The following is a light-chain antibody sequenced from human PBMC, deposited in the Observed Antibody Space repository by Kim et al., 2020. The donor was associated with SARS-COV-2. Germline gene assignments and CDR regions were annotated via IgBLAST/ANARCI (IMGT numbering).Light chain of an antibody. CDR2: DAA. Sequence: EIVLTQSPGTLSLSPGERATLSCGASQSVSFHLAWYQQRPGQAPRLLIYDAANRATGIPARFSGRGSGTDFTLTISSLEPEDCAVYYCQQRSSWPITFGQGTRLEIK. J-gene: IGKJ5*01. CDR3: QQRSSWPIT. CDR1: QSVSFH. V-gene: IGKV3-11*01.